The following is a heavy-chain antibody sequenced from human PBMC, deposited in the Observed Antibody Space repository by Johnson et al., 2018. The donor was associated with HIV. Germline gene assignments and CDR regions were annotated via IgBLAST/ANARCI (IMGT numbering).Heavy chain of an antibody. CDR2: IRYDGSNK. V-gene: IGHV3-30*02. CDR1: GFFFENYA. D-gene: IGHD5-12*01. CDR3: VRGGYSGYDSGAFDI. Sequence: QVQLVESGGGVVRPGGSLRLSCAASGFFFENYAMNWVRQTPGKGLEWVAFIRYDGSNKYYADSVKGRFTISRDNSKNTLYLQMNSLRAEDTAVYYCVRGGYSGYDSGAFDIWGQGTMVTVSS. J-gene: IGHJ3*02.